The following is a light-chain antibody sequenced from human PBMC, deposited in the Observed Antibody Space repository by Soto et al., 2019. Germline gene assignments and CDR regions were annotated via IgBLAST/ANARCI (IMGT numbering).Light chain of an antibody. CDR2: DAS. CDR1: QSINNR. V-gene: IGKV1-5*01. Sequence: IQMTQSPSTLSASIGDRVTITFRASQSINNRLAWYQQMPGKAPNLLIYDASTLESGVPSRFRGSGSETEFTLTISGLQPDDFATYYCQQFIDGWTFGQGTKVDNK. J-gene: IGKJ1*01. CDR3: QQFIDGWT.